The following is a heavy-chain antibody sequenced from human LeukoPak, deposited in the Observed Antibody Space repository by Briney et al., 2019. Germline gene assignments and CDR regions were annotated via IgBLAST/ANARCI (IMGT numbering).Heavy chain of an antibody. V-gene: IGHV3-21*01. J-gene: IGHJ5*02. CDR2: ISSSSSYI. CDR1: GFTFSVRG. D-gene: IGHD2-15*01. Sequence: GGSLRLSCVASGFTFSVRGMTWVRQAPGKGLEWVSSISSSSSYIYYADSVKGRFTISRDSAKNSLHLQMNSLRAEDTAVYYYARDGGYCSGGSCNNWFDPWGQGTLVAVSS. CDR3: ARDGGYCSGGSCNNWFDP.